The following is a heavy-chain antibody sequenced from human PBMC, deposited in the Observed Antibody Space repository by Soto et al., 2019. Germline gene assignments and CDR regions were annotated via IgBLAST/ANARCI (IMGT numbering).Heavy chain of an antibody. J-gene: IGHJ4*02. CDR1: GGSMSSYY. Sequence: SETLSLTCDVSGGSMSSYYWSWVRQPPGKGLEWIGYIYSSGTHNYNPSLESRLTISIDTSKNQFSLRLSSVTAADTAVYYCARVQMATLFFDYWGQGTLVTVSS. D-gene: IGHD5-12*01. CDR3: ARVQMATLFFDY. CDR2: IYSSGTH. V-gene: IGHV4-59*01.